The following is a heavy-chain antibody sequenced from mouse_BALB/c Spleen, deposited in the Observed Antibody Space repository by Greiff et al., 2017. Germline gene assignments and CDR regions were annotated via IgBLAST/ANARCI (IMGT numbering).Heavy chain of an antibody. J-gene: IGHJ1*01. CDR3: TRDGIHYYGYWYFDV. CDR2: ISSGGSYT. D-gene: IGHD1-2*01. V-gene: IGHV5-6-4*01. CDR1: GFTFSSYT. Sequence: DVMLVESGGGLVKPGGSLKLSCAASGFTFSSYTMSWVRQTPEKRLEWVATISSGGSYTYYPDSVKGRFTISRDNAKNTLYLQMSSLKSEDTAMYYCTRDGIHYYGYWYFDVWGAGTTVSVS.